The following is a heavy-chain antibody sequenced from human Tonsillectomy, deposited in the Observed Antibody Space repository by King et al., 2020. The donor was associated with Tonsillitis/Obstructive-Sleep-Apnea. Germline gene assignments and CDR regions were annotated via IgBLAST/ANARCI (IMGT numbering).Heavy chain of an antibody. Sequence: VQLVESGGGLVQPGGSLRLSCAVSGFTFSDYAMSWVRQAPGKGLEWVSGASNSGGTSHYADAVKGRFTISRDNSKNTLYLQLNSLRAEDTAVYYCAKGGGDMSGAGGFASWGQGPPATVS. CDR3: AKGGGDMSGAGGFAS. J-gene: IGHJ4*02. CDR2: ASNSGGTS. V-gene: IGHV3-23*04. CDR1: GFTFSDYA. D-gene: IGHD3-16*01.